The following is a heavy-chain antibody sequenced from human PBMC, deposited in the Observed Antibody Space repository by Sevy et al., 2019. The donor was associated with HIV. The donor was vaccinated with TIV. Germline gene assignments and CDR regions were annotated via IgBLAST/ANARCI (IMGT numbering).Heavy chain of an antibody. J-gene: IGHJ4*02. V-gene: IGHV3-9*01. CDR2: ISWNSGSI. Sequence: GGSLRLSCAASAFTFDDYAMHWVRQAPGKGLEWVSGISWNSGSIGYADSVKGRFTISRDNAKNSLYLQMNSLRAEDTALYYCAKDSGGYSSGWYYFDYWGQGTLVTVSS. CDR1: AFTFDDYA. CDR3: AKDSGGYSSGWYYFDY. D-gene: IGHD6-19*01.